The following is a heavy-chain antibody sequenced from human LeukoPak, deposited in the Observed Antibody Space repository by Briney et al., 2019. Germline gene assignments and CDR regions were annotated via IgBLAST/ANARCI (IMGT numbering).Heavy chain of an antibody. Sequence: SETLSLTCAVYGGSFSGYYWSWIRQPPGKGLEWIGEINHSGSTNYNPSLKSRVTISVDTSKNQFSLKLSSVTAADTAVYYCARVDPLNCSSTSCSYYFDYWGQGTLVTVSS. CDR3: ARVDPLNCSSTSCSYYFDY. CDR2: INHSGST. J-gene: IGHJ4*02. CDR1: GGSFSGYY. V-gene: IGHV4-34*01. D-gene: IGHD2-2*01.